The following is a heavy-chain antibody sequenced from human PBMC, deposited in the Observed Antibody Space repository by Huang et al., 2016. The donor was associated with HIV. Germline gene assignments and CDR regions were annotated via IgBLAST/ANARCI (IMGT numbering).Heavy chain of an antibody. CDR2: INDIGST. D-gene: IGHD6-13*01. CDR1: GGSFSGYY. CDR3: ARGRSGIAAAVYWYFDL. V-gene: IGHV4-34*01. J-gene: IGHJ2*01. Sequence: QVQLQQWGAGLLKPSETLSLTCAVYGGSFSGYYWSWIRQPPGKGLEWIGEINDIGSTNYNPSLKSRVTTSVDTSKNQFSLSLSSVTAADTAVYYCARGRSGIAAAVYWYFDLWGRGTLVTVSS.